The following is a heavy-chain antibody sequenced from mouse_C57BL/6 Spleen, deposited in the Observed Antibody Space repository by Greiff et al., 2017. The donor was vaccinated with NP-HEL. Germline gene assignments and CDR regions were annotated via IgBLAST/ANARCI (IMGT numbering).Heavy chain of an antibody. V-gene: IGHV1-64*01. CDR2: IHPNSGSP. CDR1: GYTFTSYW. Sequence: LVESGAELVKPGASVKLSCKASGYTFTSYWMHWVKQRPGQGLEWIGMIHPNSGSPNYNETFKSRATLTVDKSSSTAYMQLSSLTSEDSAVYYCAGDYYYAMDYWGQGTSVTVSS. CDR3: AGDYYYAMDY. J-gene: IGHJ4*01.